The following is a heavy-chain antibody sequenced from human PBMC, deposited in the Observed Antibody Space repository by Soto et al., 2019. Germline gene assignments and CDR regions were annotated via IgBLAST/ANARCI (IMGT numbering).Heavy chain of an antibody. V-gene: IGHV1-18*04. Sequence: ASVKISCKASASTFTGYTINWVRQAPGQGLEWMGWISTFNGNTKYAGNFEGRVTMTTNTSTTTAYMELTSLTFDDTAVYFCARGTVTSGRWFGPWGQGTLVTVSS. J-gene: IGHJ5*02. CDR2: ISTFNGNT. CDR1: ASTFTGYT. CDR3: ARGTVTSGRWFGP. D-gene: IGHD4-17*01.